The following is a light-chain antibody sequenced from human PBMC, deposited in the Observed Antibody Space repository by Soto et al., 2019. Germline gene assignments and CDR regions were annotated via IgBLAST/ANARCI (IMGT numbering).Light chain of an antibody. Sequence: VVTQPPSVSGAPGQRVTISCTGSSSNIGAGYDVHWYQQLPGAAPKLLIYENNNRPSGVPDRFSGSRSGTSASLAITGLQADDEADYYCQSYDSSLSGYVFGTGTKVTVL. CDR1: SSNIGAGYD. CDR3: QSYDSSLSGYV. J-gene: IGLJ1*01. V-gene: IGLV1-40*01. CDR2: ENN.